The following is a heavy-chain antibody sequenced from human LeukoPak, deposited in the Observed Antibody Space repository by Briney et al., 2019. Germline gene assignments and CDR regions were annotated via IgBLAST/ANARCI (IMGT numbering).Heavy chain of an antibody. CDR3: AKAPSSGWYFFDY. J-gene: IGHJ4*02. Sequence: GGSLRLSXAASGFTFSSYAMSWVRQAPGKGLEWVSAISGSGGSTYYADSVKGRFTISRDNSKNTLYLQMNSLRAEDTAVYYCAKAPSSGWYFFDYWGQGTLVTVSS. CDR1: GFTFSSYA. CDR2: ISGSGGST. D-gene: IGHD6-19*01. V-gene: IGHV3-23*01.